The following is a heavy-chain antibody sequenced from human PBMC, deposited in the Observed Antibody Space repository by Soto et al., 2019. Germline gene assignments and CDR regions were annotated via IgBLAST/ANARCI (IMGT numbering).Heavy chain of an antibody. Sequence: QVQLVQSGAEVKKPGASVKVSCKASGHTFTSYGISWVRQAPGQGLEWMGWISAYNGNTNYAQKLQGRVTMTTDTSTSTAYMELRSLRADDTAVYYCAKTFITMVRGVNNWFDPWGQGTLVTVSS. J-gene: IGHJ5*02. CDR2: ISAYNGNT. CDR3: AKTFITMVRGVNNWFDP. D-gene: IGHD3-10*01. CDR1: GHTFTSYG. V-gene: IGHV1-18*01.